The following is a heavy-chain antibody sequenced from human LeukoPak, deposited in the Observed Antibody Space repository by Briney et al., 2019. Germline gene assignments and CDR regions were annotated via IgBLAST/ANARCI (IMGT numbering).Heavy chain of an antibody. CDR2: FDPEDGET. CDR1: GYTLTELS. J-gene: IGHJ4*02. V-gene: IGHV1-24*01. Sequence: ASVKVSCKVSGYTLTELSMHWVRQAPGKGLEWMGGFDPEDGETIYAQKFQGRVTMTGNTSIGTAYMELSRLRSDDTAVYYCARPSSRWLVFAQWGKGTLVTVSS. D-gene: IGHD6-19*01. CDR3: ARPSSRWLVFAQ.